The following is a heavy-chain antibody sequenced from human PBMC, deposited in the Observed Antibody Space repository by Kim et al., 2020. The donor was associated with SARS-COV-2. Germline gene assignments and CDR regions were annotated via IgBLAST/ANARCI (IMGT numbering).Heavy chain of an antibody. CDR2: IRTKPNNYAT. CDR3: VLCGGGCLSGVGAFDV. Sequence: GGSLRLSCAASGFIFSDSDMHWVRQASGKGPEWLGHIRTKPNNYATRYAASVRGRFTISREDSKNTAYLQMNSLKIEDTGVYYCVLCGGGCLSGVGAFDVGGRGRMVTVSS. CDR1: GFIFSDSD. D-gene: IGHD2-21*02. V-gene: IGHV3-73*01. J-gene: IGHJ3*01.